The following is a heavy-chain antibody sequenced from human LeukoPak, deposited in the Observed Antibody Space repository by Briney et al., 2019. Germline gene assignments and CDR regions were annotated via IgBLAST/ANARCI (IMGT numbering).Heavy chain of an antibody. Sequence: PSETLSLTCTVSAGSINKYYWSWIRQPPGKGLEWIGYIYYSGSTNYNPSLKSRVTISVDTSKNQFSLQLTSVTAADTALYYCARYDSYNNWFDPWGQGTLVTVSS. CDR2: IYYSGST. D-gene: IGHD2-21*02. CDR1: AGSINKYY. V-gene: IGHV4-59*01. J-gene: IGHJ5*02. CDR3: ARYDSYNNWFDP.